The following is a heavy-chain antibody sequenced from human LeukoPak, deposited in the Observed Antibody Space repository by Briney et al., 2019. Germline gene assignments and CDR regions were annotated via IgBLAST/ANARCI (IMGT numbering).Heavy chain of an antibody. CDR2: IYYSGST. D-gene: IGHD1-26*01. J-gene: IGHJ4*02. CDR1: GGSISSSSYY. Sequence: SETLSLTCTVSGGSISSSSYYWGWIRHPPGKGLEWIGSIYYSGSTYYNPSLKSRVTISVDTSKNQFSLKLSSVTAADTAVYYCARRWGGATSGFDYWGQGTLVTVSS. V-gene: IGHV4-39*01. CDR3: ARRWGGATSGFDY.